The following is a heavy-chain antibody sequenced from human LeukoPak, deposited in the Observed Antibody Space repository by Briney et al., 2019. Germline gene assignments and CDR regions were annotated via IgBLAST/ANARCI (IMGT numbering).Heavy chain of an antibody. Sequence: GGSLRLSCAASGFTFSSYSMNWVRQAPGKGLEWVSSISSSSSYIYYADSVKGRFTIYRDNAKNSLYLQMNSLRAEDTAVYYCARDAGGVYAQFDYWGQGTLVTVSS. J-gene: IGHJ4*02. D-gene: IGHD2-8*01. CDR3: ARDAGGVYAQFDY. CDR1: GFTFSSYS. V-gene: IGHV3-21*01. CDR2: ISSSSSYI.